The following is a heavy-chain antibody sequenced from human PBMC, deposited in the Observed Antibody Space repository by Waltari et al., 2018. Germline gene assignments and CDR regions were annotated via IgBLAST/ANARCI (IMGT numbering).Heavy chain of an antibody. CDR2: INQDGSGK. CDR3: ARLRGAND. CDR1: GFTFSSYW. V-gene: IGHV3-7*01. Sequence: EVQLVESGGGLVQPGGSLSLSCAASGFTFSSYWMIWVRQAPGQGLEWVAHINQDGSGKSYVASVKGRFTISRDNAKQSLYLQMNSLRPDDTAIYYCARLRGANDWGQGTLVTVSS. D-gene: IGHD3-10*01. J-gene: IGHJ4*02.